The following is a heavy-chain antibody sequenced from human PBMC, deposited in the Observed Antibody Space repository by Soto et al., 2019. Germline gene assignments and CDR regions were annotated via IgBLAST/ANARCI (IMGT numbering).Heavy chain of an antibody. V-gene: IGHV4-34*01. J-gene: IGHJ6*03. Sequence: ASETLSLTCAVYGGSFSGYYWSWIRQPPGKGLEWIGEINHSGSTNYNPSLKSRVTISVDTSKNQFSLKLSSVTAADTAVYYCARIAARLGDYYYYYMDVWGKGTTVTVSS. D-gene: IGHD6-6*01. CDR1: GGSFSGYY. CDR3: ARIAARLGDYYYYYMDV. CDR2: INHSGST.